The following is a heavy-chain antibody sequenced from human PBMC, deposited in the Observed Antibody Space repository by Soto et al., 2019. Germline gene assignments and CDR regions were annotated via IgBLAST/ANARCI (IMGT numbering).Heavy chain of an antibody. J-gene: IGHJ4*02. D-gene: IGHD5-18*01. V-gene: IGHV4-39*01. CDR3: ARPYSYGSPFDY. CDR1: GGSISSSSYY. CDR2: IYYSGST. Sequence: SQTLSLTCTVSGGSISSSSYYWGWIRQPPGKGLEWIGSIYYSGSTYYNPSLKSRVTISVDTSKNQFSLKLSSVTAADTAVYYCARPYSYGSPFDYWGQGTLVTVSS.